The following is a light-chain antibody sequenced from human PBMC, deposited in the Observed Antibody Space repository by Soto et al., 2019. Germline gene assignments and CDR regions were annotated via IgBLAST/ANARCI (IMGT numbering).Light chain of an antibody. CDR1: SSDVGSYNY. V-gene: IGLV2-14*01. Sequence: SVLTQPRSVSGSPGQSITISCTGSSSDVGSYNYVSRYQQHPGQAPKLMIYEVSNRPSGVSNRFSGSKSGNTASLTISGLQAEDEADYYCSSYTSSSVVFGTGTKVTVL. CDR3: SSYTSSSVV. J-gene: IGLJ1*01. CDR2: EVS.